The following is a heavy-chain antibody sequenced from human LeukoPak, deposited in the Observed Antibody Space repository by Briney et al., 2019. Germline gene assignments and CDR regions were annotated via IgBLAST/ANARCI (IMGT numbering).Heavy chain of an antibody. D-gene: IGHD2-2*01. CDR1: GFTFSSYL. Sequence: PGGSLRLSCEASGFTFSSYLMSWVRQAPGKGLEWVANIKQDGSEKYYVDSVKGRFTISRDNAKNSLYLQMNSLRAEDTAVYYCARRRCSSTSCFEDYWGQGTLVTVSS. J-gene: IGHJ4*02. CDR2: IKQDGSEK. CDR3: ARRRCSSTSCFEDY. V-gene: IGHV3-7*01.